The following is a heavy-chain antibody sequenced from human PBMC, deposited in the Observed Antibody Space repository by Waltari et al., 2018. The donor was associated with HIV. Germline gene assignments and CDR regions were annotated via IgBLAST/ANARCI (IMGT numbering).Heavy chain of an antibody. D-gene: IGHD6-13*01. V-gene: IGHV4-34*01. CDR2: VHHSGST. CDR3: ARMPILGYGSYAFDS. CDR1: SESFSGNY. J-gene: IGHJ4*02. Sequence: QVQLKQWGAGVLKPSETLSLTCAVYSESFSGNYWSWIRQPPGKGLEWIGEVHHSGSTNYTPSLKSRVTISIDTSKKQFSLRLTSVTAADTALYYCARMPILGYGSYAFDSWGQGTLVTVSS.